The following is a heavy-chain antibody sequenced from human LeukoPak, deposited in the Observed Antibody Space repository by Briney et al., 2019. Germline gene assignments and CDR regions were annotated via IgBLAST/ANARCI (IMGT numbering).Heavy chain of an antibody. V-gene: IGHV4-39*01. CDR1: GGSISTNNYY. Sequence: PSETLSLTCTVSGGSISTNNYYWGWVRQPPGKGLEWVATIYYSGSSYHNPSLKSRVTISVDTSKSQFSLKLSSVTAADTAVYYCARLAQGSGTYGFDYWGQGTLVTVSS. J-gene: IGHJ4*02. CDR2: IYYSGSS. D-gene: IGHD3-10*01. CDR3: ARLAQGSGTYGFDY.